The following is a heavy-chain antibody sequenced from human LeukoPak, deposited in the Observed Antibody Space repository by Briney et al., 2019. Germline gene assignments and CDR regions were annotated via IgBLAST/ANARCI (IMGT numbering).Heavy chain of an antibody. CDR2: IYYSGST. J-gene: IGHJ6*03. CDR1: GGSISSYY. V-gene: IGHV4-59*13. D-gene: IGHD3-10*01. Sequence: SETLSLTCTVSGGSISSYYWSWIRQPPGKGLEWIGYIYYSGSTNYNPSLKSRVTISVDTSKNQFSLKLSSVTAADTAVYYCARGRGRGYYYMDVWGKGTTVTISS. CDR3: ARGRGRGYYYMDV.